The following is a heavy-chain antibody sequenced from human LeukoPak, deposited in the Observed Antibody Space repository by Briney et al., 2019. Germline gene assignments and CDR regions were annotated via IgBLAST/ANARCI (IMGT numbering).Heavy chain of an antibody. Sequence: GGSLRLSCAASGFTFSSYAMHWVRQAPGKGLEWVAVISYDGSNKYYADSVKGRFTISRDNSKNTLYLQMNSLRAEDTAVYYCASGGIAAAGSLEYWGQGTLVTVSS. D-gene: IGHD6-13*01. V-gene: IGHV3-30-3*01. CDR2: ISYDGSNK. CDR1: GFTFSSYA. J-gene: IGHJ4*02. CDR3: ASGGIAAAGSLEY.